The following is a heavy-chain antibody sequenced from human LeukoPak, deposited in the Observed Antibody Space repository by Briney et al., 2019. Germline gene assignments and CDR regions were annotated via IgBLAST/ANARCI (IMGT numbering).Heavy chain of an antibody. Sequence: ASVNVSCKASGYTFTGYYMHWVRQAPGQGLEWMGWINPNSGGTNYAQKFQGRVTMTRDTSISTAYMELSRLRSDDTAVYCCARDWGNWFDPWGQGTLVTVSS. CDR1: GYTFTGYY. CDR3: ARDWGNWFDP. J-gene: IGHJ5*02. D-gene: IGHD3-16*01. V-gene: IGHV1-2*02. CDR2: INPNSGGT.